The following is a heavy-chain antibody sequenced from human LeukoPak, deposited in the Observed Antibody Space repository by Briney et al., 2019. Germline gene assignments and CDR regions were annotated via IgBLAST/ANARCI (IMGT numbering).Heavy chain of an antibody. D-gene: IGHD2-15*01. CDR2: IRNRGSPT. CDR1: GFTFSDYD. J-gene: IGHJ4*02. CDR3: AREGRGYYGDFDY. V-gene: IGHV3-11*01. Sequence: SGGSLRLSCSASGFTFSDYDMDWLRQAPGKALEWISYIRNRGSPTYDADSVKGRFTISRDNAKNSLYLQMDNLRAEDTAVYYCAREGRGYYGDFDYWGQGTLVTVSS.